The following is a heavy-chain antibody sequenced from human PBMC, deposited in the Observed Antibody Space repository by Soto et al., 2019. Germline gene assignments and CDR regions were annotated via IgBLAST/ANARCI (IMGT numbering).Heavy chain of an antibody. Sequence: GESLKISCKGSGYSFTIYWIGWVRQMPGKGLEWMGIIYPGDSDTRYSPSFQGQVTISADKSISTAYLQWSSLKASDTAMYYCAXLFTLGGSPYYYYGMDVWGQGTTVTVSS. J-gene: IGHJ6*02. D-gene: IGHD1-26*01. CDR3: AXLFTLGGSPYYYYGMDV. CDR1: GYSFTIYW. V-gene: IGHV5-51*01. CDR2: IYPGDSDT.